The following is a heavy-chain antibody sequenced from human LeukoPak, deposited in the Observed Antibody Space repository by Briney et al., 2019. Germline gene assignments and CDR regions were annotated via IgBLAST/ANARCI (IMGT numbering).Heavy chain of an antibody. J-gene: IGHJ4*02. CDR1: GGSFSGYY. CDR2: INHSGST. D-gene: IGHD3-22*01. V-gene: IGHV4-34*01. CDR3: ARGKGGKGLKTYYYDSSGYWPIDY. Sequence: SETLSLTCAVYGGSFSGYYWSWIRQPPGKGLEWIGEINHSGSTNYNPSLKSRVTISVDTSKNQFSLKLSSVTAADTAVYYCARGKGGKGLKTYYYDSSGYWPIDYWGQGTLVTVSS.